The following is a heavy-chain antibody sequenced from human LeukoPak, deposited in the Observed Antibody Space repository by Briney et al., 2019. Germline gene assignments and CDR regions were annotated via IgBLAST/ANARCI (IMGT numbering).Heavy chain of an antibody. D-gene: IGHD2-15*01. CDR3: AKGSDRFWDFDY. CDR1: GFPFSSYA. V-gene: IGHV3-23*01. J-gene: IGHJ4*02. CDR2: ISGSGGST. Sequence: PGGSLRLSCAASGFPFSSYAMTWVRQAPGKGLEWVSTISGSGGSTYYADSVKGRFTISRDNSKNTLYLQMNSLRAEDTAVYYCAKGSDRFWDFDYWGQGTLVTVSS.